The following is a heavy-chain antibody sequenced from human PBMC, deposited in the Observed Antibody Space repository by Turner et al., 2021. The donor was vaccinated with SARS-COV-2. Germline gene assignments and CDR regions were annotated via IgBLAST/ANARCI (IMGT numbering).Heavy chain of an antibody. V-gene: IGHV3-33*01. CDR2: IWYDGSNK. CDR3: AMGGYCSSTSCYTDYYYYGMDV. D-gene: IGHD2-2*02. Sequence: QVQLVESGGGVVQPGRCLRLCCAASGFTFTSFGMPWVRQAPGKGLEWVAVIWYDGSNKYYADSVKGRFTIARDNSKNTLYLQMNSLRAEDTAVYNCAMGGYCSSTSCYTDYYYYGMDVWGQGTTVTVSS. CDR1: GFTFTSFG. J-gene: IGHJ6*02.